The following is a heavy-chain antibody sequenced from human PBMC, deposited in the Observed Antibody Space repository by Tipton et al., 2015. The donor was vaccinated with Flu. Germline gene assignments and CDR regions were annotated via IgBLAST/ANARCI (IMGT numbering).Heavy chain of an antibody. Sequence: LRLSCAVYGGSFSGYYWSWIRQPPGKGLEWIGEINHSGSTNYNPSLKSRVTISVDTSKNQFSLKLSAVTAADTAVYYCARMGDAFDIWGQGTMVTVSS. CDR1: GGSFSGYY. D-gene: IGHD3-16*01. V-gene: IGHV4-34*01. CDR2: INHSGST. J-gene: IGHJ3*02. CDR3: ARMGDAFDI.